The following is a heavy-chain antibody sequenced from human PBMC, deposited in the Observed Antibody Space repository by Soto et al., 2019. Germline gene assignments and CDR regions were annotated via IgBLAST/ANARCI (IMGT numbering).Heavy chain of an antibody. Sequence: ASVKVSCKASGYTFTSYGISWVRQAPGQGLEWMGWISAYNGNTNYAQKPQGRVTMTTDASTSTAYMELRSLRSDDTAVYYCARVQIGIVVVPAAPNYYYYGMDVWGQGTTVTVSS. CDR1: GYTFTSYG. J-gene: IGHJ6*02. CDR3: ARVQIGIVVVPAAPNYYYYGMDV. D-gene: IGHD2-2*01. V-gene: IGHV1-18*04. CDR2: ISAYNGNT.